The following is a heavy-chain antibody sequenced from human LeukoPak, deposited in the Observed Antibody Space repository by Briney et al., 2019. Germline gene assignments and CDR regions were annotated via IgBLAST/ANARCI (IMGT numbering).Heavy chain of an antibody. CDR3: ASHGQAYCGGDCYFDY. D-gene: IGHD2-21*02. CDR1: GGTFSSYT. CDR2: IIPILGIA. J-gene: IGHJ4*02. V-gene: IGHV1-69*02. Sequence: GASVKVSCKASGGTFSSYTISWVRQAPGQGLEWMGRIIPILGIANYAQKFQGRVTITADKSTSTAYMELSSLRSEDTAVYHCASHGQAYCGGDCYFDYWGQGTLVTVSS.